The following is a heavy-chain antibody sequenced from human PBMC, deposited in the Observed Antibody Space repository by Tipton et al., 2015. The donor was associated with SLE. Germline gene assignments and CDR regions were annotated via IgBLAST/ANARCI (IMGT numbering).Heavy chain of an antibody. CDR1: GFTFSSYA. CDR2: ISGSGGST. Sequence: SLRLSCAASGFTFSSYAMSWVRQAPGKGLEWVSAISGSGGSTYYADSVKGRFTTSRDNSKNTLYLQMNSLRAEDTAVYYCAKDLEGSGWYGNWYFDLWGRGTLVTVSS. V-gene: IGHV3-23*01. CDR3: AKDLEGSGWYGNWYFDL. J-gene: IGHJ2*01. D-gene: IGHD6-19*01.